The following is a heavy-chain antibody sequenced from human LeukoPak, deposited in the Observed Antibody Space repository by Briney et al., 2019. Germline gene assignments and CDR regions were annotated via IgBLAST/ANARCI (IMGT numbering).Heavy chain of an antibody. V-gene: IGHV4-31*03. CDR3: ARGNGYFDWLLSEGYFDY. Sequence: PSETLSLTCTVSGGSISSGGYYWSWIRQHPGKGLEWIGYIYYSGSTYYNPSLKSRVTISVDTSKNQFSLKLSSVTAADTAVHYCARGNGYFDWLLSEGYFDYWGQGTLVTVSS. CDR1: GGSISSGGYY. D-gene: IGHD3-9*01. J-gene: IGHJ4*02. CDR2: IYYSGST.